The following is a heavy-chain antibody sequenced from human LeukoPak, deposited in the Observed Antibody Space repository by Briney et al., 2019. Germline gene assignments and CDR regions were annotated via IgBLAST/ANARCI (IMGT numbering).Heavy chain of an antibody. Sequence: ASVKVSCKASGGTFSSYAISWVRQAPGQGLEWMGGIIPIFGTADYAQKFQGRVTITADESTSTAYMELSSLRSEDTAVYYCAREITMVRGTNLDAFDIWGQGTMVTVSS. CDR2: IIPIFGTA. CDR3: AREITMVRGTNLDAFDI. CDR1: GGTFSSYA. D-gene: IGHD3-10*01. V-gene: IGHV1-69*01. J-gene: IGHJ3*02.